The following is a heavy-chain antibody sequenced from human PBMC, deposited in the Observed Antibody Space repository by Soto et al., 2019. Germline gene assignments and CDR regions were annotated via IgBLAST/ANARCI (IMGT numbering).Heavy chain of an antibody. V-gene: IGHV1-69*13. CDR3: ARDHRLAAMVILFDY. D-gene: IGHD5-18*01. CDR1: GGTFSSYA. CDR2: IIPIFGTA. Sequence: ASVKVSCKASGGTFSSYAISWVRQAPGQGLEWMGGIIPIFGTANYAQKFQGRVTITADESTSTAHMELSSLRSEDTAVYYCARDHRLAAMVILFDYWGQGTLVTVSS. J-gene: IGHJ4*02.